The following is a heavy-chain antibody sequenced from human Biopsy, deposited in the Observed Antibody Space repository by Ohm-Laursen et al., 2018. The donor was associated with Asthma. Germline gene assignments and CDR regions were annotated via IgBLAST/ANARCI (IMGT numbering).Heavy chain of an antibody. CDR1: GFTFGDYC. CDR2: IKHDGSEK. D-gene: IGHD3-3*01. J-gene: IGHJ1*01. CDR3: ARTFHFWSPYHAEHYQL. Sequence: SLRLSCTASGFTFGDYCMSWVRQVPGQGLEWVASIKHDGSEKNHVDSLKGRFTISRDNAKNLLFLQMNSLRAEDTAVYYCARTFHFWSPYHAEHYQLWGQGTLVTVPS. V-gene: IGHV3-7*01.